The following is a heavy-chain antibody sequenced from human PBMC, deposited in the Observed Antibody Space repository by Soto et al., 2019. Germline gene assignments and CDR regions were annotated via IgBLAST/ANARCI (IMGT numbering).Heavy chain of an antibody. CDR1: GGTFSSYA. Sequence: GASVKVSCKASGGTFSSYAISWVRQAPGQGLEWMGGIIPIFGTANYAQKFQGRVTITADESTSTAYMELSSLRSEDTAVYYCARELIFSSSSGGYYYGMDVWGQGTTVTVSS. CDR3: ARELIFSSSSGGYYYGMDV. J-gene: IGHJ6*02. V-gene: IGHV1-69*13. CDR2: IIPIFGTA. D-gene: IGHD6-6*01.